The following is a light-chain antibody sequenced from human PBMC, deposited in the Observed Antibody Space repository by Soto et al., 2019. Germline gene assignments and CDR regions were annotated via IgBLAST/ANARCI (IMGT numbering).Light chain of an antibody. V-gene: IGLV2-8*01. J-gene: IGLJ1*01. CDR1: SXDVGYYDY. CDR3: SSYAGSNNFV. Sequence: QSVLTQPPSASGFPGQSVTISCTGTSXDVGYYDYVSWYQQHPGKAPKLVIYEVTKRPSGVPDRVSASKPGNTASLTVSGLRAEDEADYYCSSYAGSNNFVFGSGTKVTVL. CDR2: EVT.